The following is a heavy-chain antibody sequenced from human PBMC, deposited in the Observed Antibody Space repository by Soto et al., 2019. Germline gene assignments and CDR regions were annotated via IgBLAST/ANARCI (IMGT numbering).Heavy chain of an antibody. V-gene: IGHV3-74*01. CDR1: GFTFSSYW. Sequence: EVQLVESGGGLVQPGGSLRLSCAASGFTFSSYWMHWVRQAPGKGLVWVSRINNDGSSTTYADSVRGRFTISRDNAKNTLYLQINSLSAEDTAVYFCARGTSSTWYGGRDWFDPWGKGTLVTVSS. CDR2: INNDGSST. D-gene: IGHD3-10*01. CDR3: ARGTSSTWYGGRDWFDP. J-gene: IGHJ5*02.